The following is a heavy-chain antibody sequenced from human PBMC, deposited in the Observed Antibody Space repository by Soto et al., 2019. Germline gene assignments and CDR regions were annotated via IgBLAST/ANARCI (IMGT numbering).Heavy chain of an antibody. D-gene: IGHD6-13*01. CDR1: GGSISSYY. Sequence: SETLYLTCTVSGGSISSYYWSWIRQPPGKGLEWIGYIYYSGSTNYNPSLKSRVTISVDTSKNQFSLKLSSVTAADTAVYYCARDSIQVSSSSYYYGMDVWGQGTTVTVSS. V-gene: IGHV4-59*01. CDR2: IYYSGST. J-gene: IGHJ6*02. CDR3: ARDSIQVSSSSYYYGMDV.